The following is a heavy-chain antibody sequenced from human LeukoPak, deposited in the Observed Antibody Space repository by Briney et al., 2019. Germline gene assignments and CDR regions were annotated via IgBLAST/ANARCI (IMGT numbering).Heavy chain of an antibody. J-gene: IGHJ3*02. V-gene: IGHV1-69*05. CDR3: ARDRGVVPAAIDAFDI. D-gene: IGHD2-2*01. Sequence: GASVTVSCKASGGTFSSYAISWVRQAPGQGLEWMGGIIPIFGTANYAQKFQGRVTITTDESTSTAYMELSSLRSEDTAVYYCARDRGVVPAAIDAFDIWGQGTMVTVSS. CDR2: IIPIFGTA. CDR1: GGTFSSYA.